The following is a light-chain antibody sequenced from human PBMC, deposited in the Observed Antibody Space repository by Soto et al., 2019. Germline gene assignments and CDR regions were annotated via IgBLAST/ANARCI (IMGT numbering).Light chain of an antibody. V-gene: IGKV3-20*01. CDR2: GAS. Sequence: EIVLTQSPGTLSLSPGERATLSCRASQSVSAGHLACYQQKPGQAPRLLIYGASSRATGIPDRFSGSGSVTDFTLTISRLETEDFAVYFCQQYGSSPLTFGGGTKVEIK. J-gene: IGKJ4*01. CDR3: QQYGSSPLT. CDR1: QSVSAGH.